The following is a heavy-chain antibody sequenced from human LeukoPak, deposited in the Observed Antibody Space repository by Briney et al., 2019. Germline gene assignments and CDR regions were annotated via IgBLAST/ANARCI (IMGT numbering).Heavy chain of an antibody. Sequence: GGSLRLSCAASGFTFSSYAMHWVRQAPGKGPELVAVISYDGSNKYYADSVKGRFTISRDNSKNTLYLQMNSLRAEDTAVYYCARASMVLYYFDYWGQGTLVTVSS. CDR1: GFTFSSYA. J-gene: IGHJ4*02. CDR3: ARASMVLYYFDY. D-gene: IGHD2/OR15-2a*01. CDR2: ISYDGSNK. V-gene: IGHV3-30*04.